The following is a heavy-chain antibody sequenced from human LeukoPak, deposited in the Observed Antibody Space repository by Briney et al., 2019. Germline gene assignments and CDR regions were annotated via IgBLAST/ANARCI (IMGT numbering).Heavy chain of an antibody. CDR2: ISAYNGNT. CDR1: GYTFTSYG. Sequence: GASVKVSCKASGYTFTSYGISWVRQAPGQGLEWMGWISAYNGNTNYAQKLQGRVTMTTDTSTSTAYMELRSLRSDDTAVYYCARVPRLAHTTVVTPSLGFDYWGQGTLVTVSS. D-gene: IGHD4-23*01. V-gene: IGHV1-18*01. J-gene: IGHJ4*02. CDR3: ARVPRLAHTTVVTPSLGFDY.